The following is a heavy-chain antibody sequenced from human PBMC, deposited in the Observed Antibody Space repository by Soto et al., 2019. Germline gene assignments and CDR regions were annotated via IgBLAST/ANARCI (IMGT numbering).Heavy chain of an antibody. J-gene: IGHJ6*02. D-gene: IGHD3-3*01. CDR1: GFTFDDYA. CDR2: ISWNSGSI. V-gene: IGHV3-9*01. CDR3: AKDTRLDFWSPSYYGMDV. Sequence: HLGGSLRLSCAASGFTFDDYAMHWVRQAPGKGLEWVSGISWNSGSIGYADSVKGRFTISRDNAKNSLYLQMNSLRAEDTALYYCAKDTRLDFWSPSYYGMDVWGQGTTVTVSS.